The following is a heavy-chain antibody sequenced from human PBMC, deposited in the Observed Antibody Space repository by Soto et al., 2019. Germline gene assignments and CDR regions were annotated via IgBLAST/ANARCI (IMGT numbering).Heavy chain of an antibody. Sequence: VGSLRISCAASGFTFSSYAMSWVRQAPGKGLEWVSAISGSGGSTYYADSVKGRFTISRDNSKNTLYLQMNSLRAEDTAVYYCARVYSYGMDVWGQGTTVTVSS. CDR1: GFTFSSYA. J-gene: IGHJ6*02. D-gene: IGHD2-8*01. CDR3: ARVYSYGMDV. CDR2: ISGSGGST. V-gene: IGHV3-23*01.